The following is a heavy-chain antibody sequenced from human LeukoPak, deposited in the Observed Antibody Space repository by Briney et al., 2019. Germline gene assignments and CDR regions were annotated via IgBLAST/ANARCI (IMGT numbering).Heavy chain of an antibody. D-gene: IGHD6-19*01. V-gene: IGHV3-30-3*01. Sequence: GGSLRLSCAASGFTFKTYAIHWVRQAPGKGLEWVAVISYDGSNKYYADSVKGRFTISRDNSKNTMYLQMNSLRHEATALYYDARAVGVAVPWGYGVDVWGQGTTVTVSS. CDR1: GFTFKTYA. J-gene: IGHJ6*02. CDR3: ARAVGVAVPWGYGVDV. CDR2: ISYDGSNK.